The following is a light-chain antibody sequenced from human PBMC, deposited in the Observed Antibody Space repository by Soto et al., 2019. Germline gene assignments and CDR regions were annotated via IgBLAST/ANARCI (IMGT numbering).Light chain of an antibody. V-gene: IGKV3-15*01. CDR1: QSLSSN. Sequence: EIVMRQSPATLSVSPGERATLSCRASQSLSSNLAWYQQKPGQAPRLLIYGASTRATGIPARFSGSGSGTDFTLTISRLEPEDFAVYYCQQFSSYPLTFGGATKVDIK. J-gene: IGKJ4*01. CDR3: QQFSSYPLT. CDR2: GAS.